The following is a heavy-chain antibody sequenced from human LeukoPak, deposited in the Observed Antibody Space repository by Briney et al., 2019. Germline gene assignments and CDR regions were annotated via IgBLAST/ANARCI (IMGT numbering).Heavy chain of an antibody. V-gene: IGHV4-38-2*02. J-gene: IGHJ4*02. CDR3: ARIYYDILTGHRYFDY. CDR2: IYHSGST. CDR1: AYSISSGYY. D-gene: IGHD3-9*01. Sequence: PSETLSLTCTVSAYSISSGYYWGWIRQPPGKGLEWIGSIYHSGSTNYNPSLKSRVTISVDKSRNLFSLRLGSVTAADTALYYCARIYYDILTGHRYFDYWGQGTLVTVSS.